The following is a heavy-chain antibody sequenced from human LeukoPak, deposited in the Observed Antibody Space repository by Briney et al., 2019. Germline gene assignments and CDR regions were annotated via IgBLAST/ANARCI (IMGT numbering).Heavy chain of an antibody. D-gene: IGHD6-19*01. CDR1: GGSISSGSYY. V-gene: IGHV4-61*02. CDR3: ARDSSDAPGWYGTGWFDP. J-gene: IGHJ5*02. Sequence: SETLSLTCTVSGGSISSGSYYWSWIWQPAGKGLEWIGRIYTSGSTNYNPSLKSRVTISVDTSKNQFSLKLSSVTAADTAVYYCARDSSDAPGWYGTGWFDPWGQGTLVTVSS. CDR2: IYTSGST.